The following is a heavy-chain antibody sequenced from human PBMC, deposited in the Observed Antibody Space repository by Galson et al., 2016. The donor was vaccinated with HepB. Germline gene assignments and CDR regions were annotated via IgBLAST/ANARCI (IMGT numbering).Heavy chain of an antibody. CDR1: GDSVSTNSDT. CDR2: TYYRSKWNS. CDR3: ARGRNHAFDI. Sequence: CAISGDSVSTNSDTWNWLRQSPSRGLEWLGRTYYRSKWNSDYVLSVKSRITINSDTSKNQFSLQLNSVTPEDTAVYYCARGRNHAFDIWGQGTMVTVSS. V-gene: IGHV6-1*01. J-gene: IGHJ3*02.